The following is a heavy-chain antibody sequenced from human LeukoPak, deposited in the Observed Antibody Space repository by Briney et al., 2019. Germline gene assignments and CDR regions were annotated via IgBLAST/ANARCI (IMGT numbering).Heavy chain of an antibody. Sequence: GGSLRLSCAVSGFTVSSDYMSWVRQAPGKGLEWVSVIYAGGNTFYADSVKGRFTISRDNSKNTLHLQMNSLRAEDTAVYFCARAQTGTALILEFWGQGTLVTVSS. CDR2: IYAGGNT. D-gene: IGHD1-7*01. V-gene: IGHV3-53*01. J-gene: IGHJ4*02. CDR1: GFTVSSDY. CDR3: ARAQTGTALILEF.